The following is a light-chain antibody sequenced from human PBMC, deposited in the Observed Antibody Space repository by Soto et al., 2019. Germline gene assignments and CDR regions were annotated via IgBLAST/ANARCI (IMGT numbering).Light chain of an antibody. CDR3: QHYHTSPGPT. CDR2: GAS. CDR1: QSVSSTY. J-gene: IGKJ3*01. Sequence: EIVLTQSPGTLSLSPGERATLSCRASQSVSSTYLAWYQQRPGQAPRLLIYGASSRATGIPDRFSGSGSGTDFTLTISRPEPEDFAVYYCQHYHTSPGPTFGPGTKVDIK. V-gene: IGKV3-20*01.